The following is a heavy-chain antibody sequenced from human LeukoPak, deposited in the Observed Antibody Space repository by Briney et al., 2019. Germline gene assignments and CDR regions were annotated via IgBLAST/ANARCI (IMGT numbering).Heavy chain of an antibody. CDR3: ARHRGGYGYGDYGSHYYGMDV. Sequence: PSETLSLTCTVSGGSISSSSYYWGWIRQLPGKGLEWIGTIYYSGSTNYNPSLKSRVTISVDTSKNQFSLKLSSVTAADTAVYYCARHRGGYGYGDYGSHYYGMDVWGQGTTVTVSS. J-gene: IGHJ6*02. V-gene: IGHV4-39*01. CDR1: GGSISSSSYY. D-gene: IGHD4-17*01. CDR2: IYYSGST.